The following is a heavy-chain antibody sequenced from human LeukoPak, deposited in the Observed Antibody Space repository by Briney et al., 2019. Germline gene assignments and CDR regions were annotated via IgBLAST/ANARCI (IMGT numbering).Heavy chain of an antibody. Sequence: PGGSLRLSCVVSGFTFSSNWMSWVRQAPGKGLEWVGNIKEDGSVKYYVDSVKGRFTISRDNAKNSLYLQMNSLRAEETAVYYCASQSFGRFDPWGQGTRVTVSS. CDR1: GFTFSSNW. CDR3: ASQSFGRFDP. V-gene: IGHV3-7*02. J-gene: IGHJ5*02. CDR2: IKEDGSVK. D-gene: IGHD3-16*01.